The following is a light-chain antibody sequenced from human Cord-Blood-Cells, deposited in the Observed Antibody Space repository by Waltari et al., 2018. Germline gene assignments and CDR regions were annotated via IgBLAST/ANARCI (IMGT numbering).Light chain of an antibody. V-gene: IGKV1-39*01. J-gene: IGKJ4*01. Sequence: DIQMTQSTSYLSASVGARVTLTCRASQSISSYLNWYQQKPGKAPKLLIYAASSLQSGVPSRFSGSGSGTDFTLTISSLQPEDFATYYCQQSYSTPLTFGGGTKVEIK. CDR3: QQSYSTPLT. CDR2: AAS. CDR1: QSISSY.